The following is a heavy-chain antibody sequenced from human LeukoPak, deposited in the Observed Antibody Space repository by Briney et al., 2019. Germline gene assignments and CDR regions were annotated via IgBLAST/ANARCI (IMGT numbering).Heavy chain of an antibody. CDR3: AREEVPHGFDI. Sequence: KSSETLSLTCTVSGDSISSYYWRWIRQPPGKGLEWIGYIYYSGSTNYNPSLKSRVTISVDTSKNQFSLKLSSVTAADTAVYYCAREEVPHGFDIWGQGTMVTVSS. CDR1: GDSISSYY. V-gene: IGHV4-59*01. CDR2: IYYSGST. J-gene: IGHJ3*02.